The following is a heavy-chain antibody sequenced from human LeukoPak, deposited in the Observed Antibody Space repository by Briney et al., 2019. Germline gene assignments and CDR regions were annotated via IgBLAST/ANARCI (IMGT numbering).Heavy chain of an antibody. D-gene: IGHD4-23*01. CDR1: GFTFSSYA. V-gene: IGHV3-7*01. CDR2: IKQDGSEK. Sequence: SGGSLRLSCAASGFTFSSYAMTWVRQAPGKGLECVANIKQDGSEKYFVDSVRGRFTISRDNAKNSLYLQMNSLRAEDTAVYYCARVYGGKGGVFDYWGQGTLVTVSS. CDR3: ARVYGGKGGVFDY. J-gene: IGHJ4*02.